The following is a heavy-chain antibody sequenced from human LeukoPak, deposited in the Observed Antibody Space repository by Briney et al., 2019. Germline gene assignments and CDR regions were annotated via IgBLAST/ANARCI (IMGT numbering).Heavy chain of an antibody. D-gene: IGHD5-18*01. Sequence: GGSLRLSCAASGFTLSIYEMNCVRQAPGKGLEWVSYISSSGSTTYYADSVKGRFTISRDNAKNSLYLQMNSLRAEDTAVYYCARGRYSDGFCFDPCGQGTLVTVSS. CDR3: ARGRYSDGFCFDP. CDR2: ISSSGSTT. V-gene: IGHV3-48*03. CDR1: GFTLSIYE. J-gene: IGHJ5*02.